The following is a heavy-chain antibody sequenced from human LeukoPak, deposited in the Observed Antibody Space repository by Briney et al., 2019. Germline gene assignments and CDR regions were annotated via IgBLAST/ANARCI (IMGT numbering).Heavy chain of an antibody. CDR2: ISYDGSNK. V-gene: IGHV3-30*04. J-gene: IGHJ4*02. CDR1: GFTFSSYA. Sequence: GGSLRLSCAASGFTFSSYAMHWVRQAPGKGLEWVAVISYDGSNKYYADSVKGRFTISRDNSKNTLYLQMNSLRAEDTAVYYCARDRVVWAYDDGDYGFVDYWRQGTLVTVSS. D-gene: IGHD4-17*01. CDR3: ARDRVVWAYDDGDYGFVDY.